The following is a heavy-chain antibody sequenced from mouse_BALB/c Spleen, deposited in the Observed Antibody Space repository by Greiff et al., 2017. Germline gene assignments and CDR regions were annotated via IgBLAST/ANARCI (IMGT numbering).Heavy chain of an antibody. CDR2: ISSGGGST. D-gene: IGHD2-1*01. J-gene: IGHJ4*01. CDR1: GFAFSSYD. V-gene: IGHV5-12-1*01. Sequence: EVQGVESGGGLVKPGGSLKLSCAASGFAFSSYDMSWVRQTPEKRLEWVAYISSGGGSTYYPDTVKGRFTISRDNAKNTLYPQMSSLKSEDTAMYYCARHFLGNYPYYYAMDYWGQGTSVTVSS. CDR3: ARHFLGNYPYYYAMDY.